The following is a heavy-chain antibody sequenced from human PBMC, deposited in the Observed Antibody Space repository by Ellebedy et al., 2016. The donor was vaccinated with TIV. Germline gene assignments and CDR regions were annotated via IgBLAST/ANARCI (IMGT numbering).Heavy chain of an antibody. V-gene: IGHV4-59*08. J-gene: IGHJ4*02. D-gene: IGHD6-19*01. Sequence: SETLSLXXIVFGASINKYYWSWIRQPPGKGLECIGYIYDGGSTNYNPSLKSRVTISVDTSKNQFPLNLRSVTAADTAVYYCAKHQQWLIRLAFWGQGNLVTVAS. CDR1: GASINKYY. CDR2: IYDGGST. CDR3: AKHQQWLIRLAF.